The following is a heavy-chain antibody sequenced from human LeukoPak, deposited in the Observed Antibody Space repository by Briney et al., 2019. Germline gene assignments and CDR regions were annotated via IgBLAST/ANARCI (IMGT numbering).Heavy chain of an antibody. CDR3: ATLGYDSSGSDGH. J-gene: IGHJ4*02. V-gene: IGHV1-2*02. CDR2: INPNSGGT. D-gene: IGHD3-22*01. CDR1: GYTFTGYY. Sequence: ASVKVSCKVSGYTFTGYYMHWVRQAPGQGLEWMGWINPNSGGTNYAQKFQGRVTMTRDTSISTAYMELSRLRSDDTAVYYCATLGYDSSGSDGHWGQGTLVTVSS.